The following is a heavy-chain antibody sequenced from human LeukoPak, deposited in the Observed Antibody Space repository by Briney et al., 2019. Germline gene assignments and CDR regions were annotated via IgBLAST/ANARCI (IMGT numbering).Heavy chain of an antibody. CDR3: ARSFSFYYYGMDV. V-gene: IGHV3-23*01. CDR1: GFTFSSYA. Sequence: GGSLRLSCAASGFTFSSYAMSWVRQAPGKGLEWVSAISGSGGSTYYADSVKGRFTISRDNSKNTLYLQMNSLRAGDTAVYYCARSFSFYYYGMDVWGQGTTVTVSS. D-gene: IGHD3-3*02. CDR2: ISGSGGST. J-gene: IGHJ6*02.